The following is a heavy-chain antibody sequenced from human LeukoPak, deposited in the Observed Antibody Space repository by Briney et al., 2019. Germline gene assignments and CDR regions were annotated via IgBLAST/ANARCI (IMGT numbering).Heavy chain of an antibody. J-gene: IGHJ4*02. V-gene: IGHV3-48*03. Sequence: PGWSLRLSCAASGFTFSSYEMNWVRQAPGKGLEWVSYISSSGSTIYYADSVKGRFTISRDNAKNSLYLQMNSLRAEDTAVYYCARDTRVDIVATIGGGFDYWGQGTLVTVSS. CDR3: ARDTRVDIVATIGGGFDY. CDR1: GFTFSSYE. CDR2: ISSSGSTI. D-gene: IGHD5-12*01.